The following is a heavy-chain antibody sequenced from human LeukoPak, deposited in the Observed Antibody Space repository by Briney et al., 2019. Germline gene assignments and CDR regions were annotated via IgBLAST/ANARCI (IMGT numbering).Heavy chain of an antibody. J-gene: IGHJ4*02. V-gene: IGHV4-34*01. Sequence: SETLSLTCAVYGGSFSGYYWSWIRQPPGKGLEWIGEINHSGSTNYNPSLKSRVTISVDTSKNQFSLKLSSVTAADTAVYYCARGARGILTGYFFDYWGQGTLVTVSS. CDR2: INHSGST. CDR3: ARGARGILTGYFFDY. D-gene: IGHD3-9*01. CDR1: GGSFSGYY.